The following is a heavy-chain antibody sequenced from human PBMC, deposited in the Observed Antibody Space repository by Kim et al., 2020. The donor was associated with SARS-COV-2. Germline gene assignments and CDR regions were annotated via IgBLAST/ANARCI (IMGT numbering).Heavy chain of an antibody. J-gene: IGHJ4*02. Sequence: KGRLTIARENAKNALYLKMNSLRAEDTAVYYCARDLQFTVRGVITYYFDYWGQGTLVTVSS. CDR3: ARDLQFTVRGVITYYFDY. V-gene: IGHV3-11*06. D-gene: IGHD3-10*01.